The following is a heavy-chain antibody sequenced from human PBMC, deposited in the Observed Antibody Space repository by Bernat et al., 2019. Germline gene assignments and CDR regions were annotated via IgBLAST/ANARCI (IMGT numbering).Heavy chain of an antibody. CDR3: TRDLTGYAFNY. V-gene: IGHV3-49*05. CDR1: GFTFGDYA. J-gene: IGHJ4*02. Sequence: EVHLVESGGGLVNPGRSPRLSCTASGFTFGDYAMSWFRQAPGKGLEWVGFIRSTGYGGTTEYAASVKGRFTISRDDSKSIAYLQMNSLKTEDTAVYYCTRDLTGYAFNYWGQGTLVTVSS. D-gene: IGHD3-9*01. CDR2: IRSTGYGGTT.